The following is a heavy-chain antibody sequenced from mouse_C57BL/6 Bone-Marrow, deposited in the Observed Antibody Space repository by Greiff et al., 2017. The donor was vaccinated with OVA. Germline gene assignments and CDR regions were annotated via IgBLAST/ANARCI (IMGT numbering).Heavy chain of an antibody. D-gene: IGHD2-2*01. J-gene: IGHJ1*03. CDR1: GYAFSSSW. CDR3: ARETAMVTTRWYFDF. V-gene: IGHV1-82*01. Sequence: QVQLQQSGPELVKPGASVKISCTASGYAFSSSWMNWVKQRPGKGLEWLGRIYPGDGDTNYNGQFKGKATMPADKSSSTAYMQLSSLTAEVSAFYFWARETAMVTTRWYFDFWGTGTTVTVSS. CDR2: IYPGDGDT.